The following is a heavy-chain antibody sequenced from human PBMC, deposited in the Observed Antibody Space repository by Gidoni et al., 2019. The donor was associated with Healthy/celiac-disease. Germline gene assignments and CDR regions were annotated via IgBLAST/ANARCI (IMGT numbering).Heavy chain of an antibody. CDR2: IIPILGIA. CDR3: ARGKPNWEIDY. Sequence: QVPLVQSGAAVSKPGSSVKVSCQSSGGTFSSYAISWVRQAPGQGLEWMGGIIPILGIANYAQKVQGRVTITADKSTSTAYMELSSLRSEDTAVYYCARGKPNWEIDYWGQGTLVTVSS. D-gene: IGHD7-27*01. V-gene: IGHV1-69*10. CDR1: GGTFSSYA. J-gene: IGHJ4*02.